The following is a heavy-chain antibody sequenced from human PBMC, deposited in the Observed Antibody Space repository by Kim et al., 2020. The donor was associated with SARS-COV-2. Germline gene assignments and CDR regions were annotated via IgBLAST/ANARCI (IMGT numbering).Heavy chain of an antibody. J-gene: IGHJ4*02. CDR3: ARQRGYTYGLALGY. Sequence: SPSLKSLVTISVDTSKNQFYLRLSSVTAADTAVYYCARQRGYTYGLALGYWGQGTLVVVSS. V-gene: IGHV4-34*01. D-gene: IGHD5-18*01.